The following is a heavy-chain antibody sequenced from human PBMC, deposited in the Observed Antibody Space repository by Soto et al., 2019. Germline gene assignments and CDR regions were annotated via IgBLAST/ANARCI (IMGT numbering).Heavy chain of an antibody. Sequence: RESLKISCKGSGYSFATYWIGRVRQMPGKGLEWMGIIYPGDSDTRYSPSFQGQVIISVDKSISTAYLQWSSLKASDTAMYYCARHGSAFDIWGQGTMVTVSS. CDR1: GYSFATYW. CDR2: IYPGDSDT. V-gene: IGHV5-51*01. J-gene: IGHJ3*02. D-gene: IGHD3-10*01. CDR3: ARHGSAFDI.